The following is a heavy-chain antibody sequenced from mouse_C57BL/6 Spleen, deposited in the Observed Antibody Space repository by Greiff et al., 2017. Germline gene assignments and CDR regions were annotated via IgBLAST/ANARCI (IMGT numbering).Heavy chain of an antibody. V-gene: IGHV1-80*01. D-gene: IGHD4-1*01. J-gene: IGHJ2*01. CDR2: IYPGDGDT. CDR1: GYAFSSYW. CDR3: ASSGQTGYCFDY. Sequence: VQLQQSGAELVKPGASVKISCKASGYAFSSYWMNWVKQRPGKGLEWIGQIYPGDGDTNYNGKFKGKATLTADKSSSTAYMQLSSLTSEDSAVYFCASSGQTGYCFDYWGQGTTLTVSA.